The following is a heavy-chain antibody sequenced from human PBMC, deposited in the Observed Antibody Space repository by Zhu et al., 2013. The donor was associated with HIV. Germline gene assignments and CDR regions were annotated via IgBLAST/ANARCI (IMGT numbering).Heavy chain of an antibody. CDR3: ARTTDCSSTSCYPQYFQH. CDR1: GGTFSSYA. Sequence: QVQLVQSGAEVKKPGSSVKVSCKASGGTFSSYAISWVRQAPGQGLEWMGGIIPIFGTANYAQKFQGRVTITADESTSTAYMELSSLRSEDTAVYYCARTTDCSSTSCYPQYFQHWGQGTLVTVSS. D-gene: IGHD2-2*01. V-gene: IGHV1-69*01. CDR2: IIPIFGTA. J-gene: IGHJ1*01.